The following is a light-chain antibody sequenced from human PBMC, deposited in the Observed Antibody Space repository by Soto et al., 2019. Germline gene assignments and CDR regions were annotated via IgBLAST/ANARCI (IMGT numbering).Light chain of an antibody. CDR1: QSVTSNY. J-gene: IGKJ3*01. Sequence: IVLTQSPDTLSLSPGERATLSCRASQSVTSNYLAWYQQKPGQAPRLLIYGASRRATGIPDRFSGSGSGTDFTLTITRLEPEDFAVFYCQQYGSSPFAFGPGTRVDIK. CDR2: GAS. V-gene: IGKV3-20*01. CDR3: QQYGSSPFA.